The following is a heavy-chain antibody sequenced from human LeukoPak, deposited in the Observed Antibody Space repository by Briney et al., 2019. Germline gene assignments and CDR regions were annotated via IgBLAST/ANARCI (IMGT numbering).Heavy chain of an antibody. CDR1: GFTFGSYG. V-gene: IGHV3-33*01. D-gene: IGHD3-9*01. CDR3: ARDRPRRVRYFDWLLDY. Sequence: GGSLRLSCAASGFTFGSYGMHWVRQAPGKGLEWVAVIWYDGSNKYFADSVKGRFTISRDNSKNTLYLQMNSLRAEDTAVYYCARDRPRRVRYFDWLLDYWGQGTLVTVSS. CDR2: IWYDGSNK. J-gene: IGHJ4*02.